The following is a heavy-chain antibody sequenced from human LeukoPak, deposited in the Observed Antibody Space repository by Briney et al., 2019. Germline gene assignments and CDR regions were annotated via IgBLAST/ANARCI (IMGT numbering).Heavy chain of an antibody. V-gene: IGHV4-34*01. CDR1: GWSFIGYY. J-gene: IGHJ4*02. D-gene: IGHD3-3*01. Sequence: PSETLSLTCAVYGWSFIGYYWSWIRQPPGKGQEWIGEINHSGGANYNPSLKSRVTISADTSKSQFSLKLGSVTAADTAVYYCARVPLRFLEPFDYWGQGTLVTVSS. CDR3: ARVPLRFLEPFDY. CDR2: INHSGGA.